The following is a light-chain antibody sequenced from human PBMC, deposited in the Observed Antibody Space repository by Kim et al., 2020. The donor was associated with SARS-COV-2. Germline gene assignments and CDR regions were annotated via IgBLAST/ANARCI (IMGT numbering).Light chain of an antibody. CDR3: QQYNNWWT. CDR2: DAS. V-gene: IGKV3-15*01. CDR1: QSVSSD. J-gene: IGKJ1*01. Sequence: EIVMTQSPGTLSVSPGERATLSCRASQSVSSDLAWYQQKPGQGPRLLIYDASTRATGVPARFSGSGSGTEFTLTISSLQSEDFAIYYCQQYNNWWTFGQGTKVDIK.